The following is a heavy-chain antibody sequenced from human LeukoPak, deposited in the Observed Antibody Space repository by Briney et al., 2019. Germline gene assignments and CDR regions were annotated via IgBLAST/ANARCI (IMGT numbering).Heavy chain of an antibody. Sequence: PSETLSLTCTVSGGSISSYYCSWLRQPAGKGLEWIGRIYTSGSTNYNPSLKSRVTMSVDTSKNQFSLKLSSVTAADTAVYYCARDADYYDSSGYYHYFDYWGQGTLVTVSS. J-gene: IGHJ4*02. CDR3: ARDADYYDSSGYYHYFDY. CDR2: IYTSGST. V-gene: IGHV4-4*07. CDR1: GGSISSYY. D-gene: IGHD3-22*01.